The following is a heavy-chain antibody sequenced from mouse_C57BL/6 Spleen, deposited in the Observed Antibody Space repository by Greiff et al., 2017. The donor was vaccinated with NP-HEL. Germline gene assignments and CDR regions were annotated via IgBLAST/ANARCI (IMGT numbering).Heavy chain of an antibody. CDR2: IWSGGST. CDR1: GFSLTSYG. V-gene: IGHV2-2*01. D-gene: IGHD2-4*01. CDR3: ARGYDYDEAMDY. J-gene: IGHJ4*01. Sequence: VKLMESGPGLVQPSQSLSITCTVSGFSLTSYGVHWVRQSPGKGLEWLGVIWSGGSTDYNAAFISRLSISKDNSKSQVFFKMNSLQADDTAIYYWARGYDYDEAMDYWGQGTSVTVSS.